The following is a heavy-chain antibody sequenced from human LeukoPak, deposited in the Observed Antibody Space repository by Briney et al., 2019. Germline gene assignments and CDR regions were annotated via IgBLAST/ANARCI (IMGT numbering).Heavy chain of an antibody. CDR1: GFTLSNYW. CDR2: IKEDGSAK. CDR3: ARDTGYNTFDY. D-gene: IGHD5-24*01. V-gene: IGHV3-7*05. Sequence: PGGSLRLSCAASGFTLSNYWMSWVRQAPGKGLEWVANIKEDGSAKYYVDSVKGRFTISRDNAKNSHYLQMNSLRAEDTAVYYCARDTGYNTFDYWGQGTLVTVSS. J-gene: IGHJ4*02.